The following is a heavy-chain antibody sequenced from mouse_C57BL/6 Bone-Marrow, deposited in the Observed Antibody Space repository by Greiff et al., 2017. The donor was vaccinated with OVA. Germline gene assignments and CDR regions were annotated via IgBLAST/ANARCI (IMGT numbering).Heavy chain of an antibody. J-gene: IGHJ3*01. D-gene: IGHD2-3*01. CDR3: ASPDGYYVFAY. CDR2: FDPPHGNT. V-gene: IGHV14-3*01. CDR1: GFNIKNTY. Sequence: EVQLQQSVAELVRPGASVKLSCTASGFNIKNTYMHWVRQGPEQGLTWIGRFDPPHGNTKYAPKFQGKATITADTSANTAYLQLSSLTSADTAIYYCASPDGYYVFAYWGQGTLVTVSA.